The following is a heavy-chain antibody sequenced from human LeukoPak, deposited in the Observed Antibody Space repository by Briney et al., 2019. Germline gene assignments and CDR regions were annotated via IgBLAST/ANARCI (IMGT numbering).Heavy chain of an antibody. CDR1: GFTFSSYA. CDR2: ISGSGGST. CDR3: ARSLRVGGSFDY. D-gene: IGHD2-15*01. V-gene: IGHV3-23*01. J-gene: IGHJ4*02. Sequence: PGGSLRLSCAASGFTFSSYAMSWVRQAPGKGLEWVSAISGSGGSTYYADSVKGRFTISRDNSKNTLYLQMNSLRAEDTAVYYCARSLRVGGSFDYWGQGTLVTVSS.